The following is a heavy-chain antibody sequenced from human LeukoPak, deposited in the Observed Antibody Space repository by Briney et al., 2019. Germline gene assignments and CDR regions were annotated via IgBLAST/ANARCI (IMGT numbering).Heavy chain of an antibody. D-gene: IGHD3-10*01. J-gene: IGHJ4*02. CDR3: ARHREAPSLYYYGSGSYSPAY. V-gene: IGHV3-7*01. CDR2: IKQDGSDK. CDR1: GFMFSAYG. Sequence: GGCLRISCAASGFMFSAYGMTWVRQTPGKGLEWVANIKQDGSDKYYVDSVKGRFTISRDNAKNSLYLQMNSLRAEDTAVYYCARHREAPSLYYYGSGSYSPAYSGQGTLVTASS.